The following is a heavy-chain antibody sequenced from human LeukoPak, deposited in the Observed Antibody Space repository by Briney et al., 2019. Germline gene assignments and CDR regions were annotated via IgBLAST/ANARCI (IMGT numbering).Heavy chain of an antibody. V-gene: IGHV4-59*08. D-gene: IGHD5-18*01. CDR3: ARQAQYTFGYYYFDY. J-gene: IGHJ4*02. Sequence: PSETLSLTCSVSGDSIGTYFWSWIRQPPGKGLEWVGYIHYTGNTNYNPSLKSRVTISVDTSKNQFSLNLISVTVADTAVYYCARQAQYTFGYYYFDYWGLGTLVTVSS. CDR2: IHYTGNT. CDR1: GDSIGTYF.